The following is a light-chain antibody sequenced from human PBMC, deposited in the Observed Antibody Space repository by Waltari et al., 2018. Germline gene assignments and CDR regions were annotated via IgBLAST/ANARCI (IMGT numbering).Light chain of an antibody. CDR3: QQSYNTPYT. Sequence: IQMTQSPSSLSASVGDRVTITCRAGQSISTYLNLYQHKPGKAPKLLIYTASTLERGVPSRVSGSGSGTDFTLTISSLQPEDFAIYYCQQSYNTPYTFGQGTKLEIK. CDR2: TAS. V-gene: IGKV1-39*01. CDR1: QSISTY. J-gene: IGKJ2*01.